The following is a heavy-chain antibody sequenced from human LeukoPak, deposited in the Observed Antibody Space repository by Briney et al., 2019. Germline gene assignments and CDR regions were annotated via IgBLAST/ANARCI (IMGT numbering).Heavy chain of an antibody. CDR2: IYPGDSDT. CDR1: GYSFTSYW. V-gene: IGHV5-51*01. CDR3: ARGLPPPYKGYSSSRESEYFQH. J-gene: IGHJ1*01. D-gene: IGHD6-13*01. Sequence: GESLKISCKGSGYSFTSYWIGWVRQMPGKGLEWMGIIYPGDSDTRYSPSFQGQVTISADKSISTAYLQWSSLKASDTAMYYCARGLPPPYKGYSSSRESEYFQHWGQGTLVTVSS.